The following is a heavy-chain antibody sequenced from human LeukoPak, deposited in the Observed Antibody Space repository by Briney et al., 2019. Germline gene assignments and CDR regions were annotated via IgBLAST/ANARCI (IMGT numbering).Heavy chain of an antibody. CDR3: ARGVSASDPSGVDAFDL. J-gene: IGHJ3*01. D-gene: IGHD2-15*01. CDR2: INWSGGTT. V-gene: IGHV3-20*01. CDR1: RFTLEDYA. Sequence: GGSLRLSCAASRFTLEDYAMSWVRHTPEKGLGWVAGINWSGGTTGYADSVKGRFTVSRDNAKNSLSLEMNSLRVVDTALHHCARGVSASDPSGVDAFDLWGQGSVVTVSS.